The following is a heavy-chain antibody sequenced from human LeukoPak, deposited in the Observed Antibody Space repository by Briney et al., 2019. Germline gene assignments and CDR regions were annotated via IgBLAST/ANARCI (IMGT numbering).Heavy chain of an antibody. CDR3: ARERYYDSSGFDY. Sequence: PSETLSLTCSVSGGSISSYYWSWIRQPPGKGLEWIGYIYYSGSTNYNPSLESRVTISVDTSKNQFSLKLSSVTAADTAVYYCARERYYDSSGFDYWGQGTLVTVSS. D-gene: IGHD3-22*01. J-gene: IGHJ4*02. CDR2: IYYSGST. CDR1: GGSISSYY. V-gene: IGHV4-59*01.